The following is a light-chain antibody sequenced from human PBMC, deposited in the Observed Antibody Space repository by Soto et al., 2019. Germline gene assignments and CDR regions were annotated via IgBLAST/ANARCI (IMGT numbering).Light chain of an antibody. J-gene: IGKJ5*01. CDR3: QQRSNWPPSIT. V-gene: IGKV3-11*01. CDR2: DAS. Sequence: EIVLTQSPATLSLSPGERATLSCRASQRVSSYLAWYQQKPGQAPRLLIYDASNRATGIPARFSGSWSGTDFTLTISSLEPEDFAVYYCQQRSNWPPSITFGQGTRLEIK. CDR1: QRVSSY.